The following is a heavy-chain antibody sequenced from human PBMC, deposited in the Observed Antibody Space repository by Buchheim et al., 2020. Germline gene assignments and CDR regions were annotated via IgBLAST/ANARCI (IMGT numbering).Heavy chain of an antibody. CDR3: AGGIVVVVAATPARLRWFDP. CDR2: IYYSGST. V-gene: IGHV4-30-4*01. D-gene: IGHD2-15*01. CDR1: GGSISSGDYY. J-gene: IGHJ5*02. Sequence: QVQLQESGPGLVKPSQTLSLTCTVSGGSISSGDYYWSWIRQPPGKGLEWIGYIYYSGSTYYNPSLKSRVTISVDTSKNQFSLKLSSVTAADTAVYYCAGGIVVVVAATPARLRWFDPWGQGTL.